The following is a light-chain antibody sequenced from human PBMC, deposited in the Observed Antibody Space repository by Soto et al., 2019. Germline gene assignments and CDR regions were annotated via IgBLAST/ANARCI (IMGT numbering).Light chain of an antibody. CDR2: GAS. CDR3: QQYGSSPLT. V-gene: IGKV3-20*01. Sequence: EIVLTQSPGTLSLSPGERATLSCRASQSFTSTYLAWYQQKPGQPPRLLIYGASSRATGIPDRFSGSGSVTDFTLTISRLAPEDFAVYYCQQYGSSPLTFGQGTKVEIK. CDR1: QSFTSTY. J-gene: IGKJ1*01.